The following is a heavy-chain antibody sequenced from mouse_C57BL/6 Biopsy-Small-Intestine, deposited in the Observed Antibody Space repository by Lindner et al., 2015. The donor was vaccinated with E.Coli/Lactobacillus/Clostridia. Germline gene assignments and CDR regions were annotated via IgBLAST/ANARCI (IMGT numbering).Heavy chain of an antibody. J-gene: IGHJ3*01. CDR2: IRSKSNNYAT. V-gene: IGHV10-1*01. D-gene: IGHD2-5*01. CDR1: GFSFNTYA. Sequence: VQLQESGGGLVQPKGSLKLSCAASGFSFNTYAMNWVRQAPGKGLEWVARIRSKSNNYATYYADSVKDRFTISRDDSESMLYLQMNNLKTEDTAMYYCVRGSNYGWFAYWGQGTLVTVSA. CDR3: VRGSNYGWFAY.